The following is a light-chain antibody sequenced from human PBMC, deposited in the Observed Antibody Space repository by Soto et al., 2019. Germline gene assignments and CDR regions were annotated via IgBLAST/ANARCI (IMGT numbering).Light chain of an antibody. CDR1: QSVANNF. Sequence: EIVLTQSPGTLSLSRVERTTLPLMSSQSVANNFLAWHQQKPGQTPRLLIYGASNRATGIPDRFSGSGSGTDFTLTISRLEPEDFAVYYCQQHGRSPITFGQGTRLEIK. CDR3: QQHGRSPIT. V-gene: IGKV3-20*01. J-gene: IGKJ5*01. CDR2: GAS.